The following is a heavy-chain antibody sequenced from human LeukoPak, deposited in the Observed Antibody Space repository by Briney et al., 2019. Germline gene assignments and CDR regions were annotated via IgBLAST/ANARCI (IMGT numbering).Heavy chain of an antibody. V-gene: IGHV4-61*02. CDR3: ARTPYYDFWSGYYHYWYFDL. CDR2: IYTSGST. D-gene: IGHD3-3*01. Sequence: SETLSRTCTVSGGSISSGSYYWSWIRQPAGKGLEWIGRIYTSGSTNYNPSLKSRVTISVDTSKNQFSLKLSSVTAADTAVYYCARTPYYDFWSGYYHYWYFDLWGRGTLVTVSS. CDR1: GGSISSGSYY. J-gene: IGHJ2*01.